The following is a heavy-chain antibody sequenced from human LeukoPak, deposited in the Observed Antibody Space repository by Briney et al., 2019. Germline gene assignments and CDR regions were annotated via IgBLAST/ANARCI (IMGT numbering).Heavy chain of an antibody. V-gene: IGHV1-2*02. CDR2: INPNSGGT. J-gene: IGHJ4*02. Sequence: ASVKVSCKASGYTFTGYYMHWVRQAPGQGLEWMGWINPNSGGTNYAQKFQGRVTMTRDTSISTAYMELSRLRSDDTAVYYCARVYYGSGSYLDYWGQGTLVTVSP. D-gene: IGHD3-10*01. CDR3: ARVYYGSGSYLDY. CDR1: GYTFTGYY.